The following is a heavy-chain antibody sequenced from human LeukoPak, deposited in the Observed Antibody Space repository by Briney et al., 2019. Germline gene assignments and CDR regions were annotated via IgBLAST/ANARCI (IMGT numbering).Heavy chain of an antibody. CDR3: ARGAAEFDY. CDR2: IYYSGST. Sequence: PSETVSLTCTVSGGSISSYYWSWIRQPPGKGLEWIGYIYYSGSTNYDPSLKSRVTISVDTSRNQFSLKLSSVTAADTAVYYCARGAAEFDYWGQGTLVTVSS. CDR1: GGSISSYY. V-gene: IGHV4-59*01. D-gene: IGHD6-13*01. J-gene: IGHJ4*02.